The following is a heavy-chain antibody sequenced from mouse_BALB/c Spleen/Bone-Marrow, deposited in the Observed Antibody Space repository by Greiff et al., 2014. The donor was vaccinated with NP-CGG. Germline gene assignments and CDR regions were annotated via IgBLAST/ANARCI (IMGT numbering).Heavy chain of an antibody. CDR3: AIGLLGDY. CDR1: GYTFTSYW. Sequence: VQLQQSGAELVKPGASVKLSCKASGYTFTSYWMHWVKQRPGQGLEWIGEINPSNGRTNYNEKFKSKATLTVDKSSSTACMQLSSLTSEDSAVYYCAIGLLGDYWGQGTSVTVSS. CDR2: INPSNGRT. D-gene: IGHD2-10*01. V-gene: IGHV1S81*02. J-gene: IGHJ4*01.